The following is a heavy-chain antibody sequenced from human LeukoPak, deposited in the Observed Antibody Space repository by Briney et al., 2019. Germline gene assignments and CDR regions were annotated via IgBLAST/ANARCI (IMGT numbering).Heavy chain of an antibody. CDR2: IYHSGST. CDR1: GYSISSGYY. V-gene: IGHV4-38-2*02. Sequence: SETLSLTCTVSGYSISSGYYWGWIRQPPGKGLEWIGSIYHSGSTYYNPSLKSRVTISVDTSKNQFSLKLSSVTAADTAVYYCARGHSYYDNSGYSGIDYWGQGTLITVSS. J-gene: IGHJ4*02. CDR3: ARGHSYYDNSGYSGIDY. D-gene: IGHD3-22*01.